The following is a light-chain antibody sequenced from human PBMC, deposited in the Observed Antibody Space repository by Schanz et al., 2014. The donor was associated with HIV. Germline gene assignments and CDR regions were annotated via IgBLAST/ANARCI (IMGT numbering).Light chain of an antibody. CDR3: QQYGSPPYT. CDR2: GAS. Sequence: EIVMTQSPVTLSVSPGERVTLSCRASQSVSSNLAWYQQKPGQAPRLLIYGASSRATGIPDRFSGSGSGTVFTLTVSRLESEDFAVYYCQQYGSPPYTFGQGTKLEIK. J-gene: IGKJ2*01. CDR1: QSVSSN. V-gene: IGKV3-20*01.